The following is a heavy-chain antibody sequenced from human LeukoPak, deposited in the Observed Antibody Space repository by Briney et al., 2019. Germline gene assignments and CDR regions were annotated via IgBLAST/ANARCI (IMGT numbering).Heavy chain of an antibody. CDR1: GFTFSSYE. V-gene: IGHV3-48*03. J-gene: IGHJ4*02. Sequence: QSGGSLRLPCAASGFTFSSYEMNWVRQAPGKGLEWVSYISSSGSTIYYADSVKGRFTISRDNSKNTLYLQMNSLRAEDTAAYYCAKDQKTVQRWLQLFALDYWGQGTLVTVSS. D-gene: IGHD5-24*01. CDR2: ISSSGSTI. CDR3: AKDQKTVQRWLQLFALDY.